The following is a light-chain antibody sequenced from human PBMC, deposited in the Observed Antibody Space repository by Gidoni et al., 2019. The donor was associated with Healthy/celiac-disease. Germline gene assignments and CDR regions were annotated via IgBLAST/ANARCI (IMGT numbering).Light chain of an antibody. Sequence: LRITQSPSSFSASTGDRVTITCRSRQGISSYLSWYQQKPGKPPKLLIYAASTLQSGVPSRVSGSGSGTGFTLTISWLQSENFATYYWQQYYSYPRTFGQGTKVEIK. CDR3: QQYYSYPRT. V-gene: IGKV1-8*01. CDR1: QGISSY. CDR2: AAS. J-gene: IGKJ1*01.